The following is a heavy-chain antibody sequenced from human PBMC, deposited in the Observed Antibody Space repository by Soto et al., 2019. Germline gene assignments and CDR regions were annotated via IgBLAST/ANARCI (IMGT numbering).Heavy chain of an antibody. Sequence: PSETLSLTCTVSGGSISSSSYYWGWIRQPPGKGLEWIGSIYYSGSTYYNPSLKSCVTIFVDTSKNQFSLKLSFVTAADTAVYYCARLPYSSFDIWGQGTMVTVSS. CDR1: GGSISSSSYY. CDR2: IYYSGST. J-gene: IGHJ3*02. D-gene: IGHD2-21*01. V-gene: IGHV4-39*01. CDR3: ARLPYSSFDI.